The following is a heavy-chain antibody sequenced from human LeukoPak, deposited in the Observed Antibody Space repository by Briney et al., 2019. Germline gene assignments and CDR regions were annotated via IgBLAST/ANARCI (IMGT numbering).Heavy chain of an antibody. D-gene: IGHD3-3*01. J-gene: IGHJ4*02. V-gene: IGHV4-39*07. CDR2: INHSGST. CDR3: ARAFYDFWSGYQIDY. CDR1: GGSISSSSYS. Sequence: SETLSLTCTVSGGSISSSSYSWGWIRQPPGKGLEWIGEINHSGSTNYNPSLKSRVTISVDTSKNQFSLKLSSVTAADTAVYYCARAFYDFWSGYQIDYWGQGTLVTVSS.